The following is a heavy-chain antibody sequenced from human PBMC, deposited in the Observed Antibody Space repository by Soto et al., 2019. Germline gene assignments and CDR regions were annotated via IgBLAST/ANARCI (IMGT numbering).Heavy chain of an antibody. CDR2: ISSSDSPI. D-gene: IGHD2-15*01. Sequence: PGGSLRLSCAASGFTFSSYEMNWVRQAPGKGLEWVSYISSSDSPIYYADSVKGRFTISRDNAKNALYLQMNSLRAEDTAVYYCARDRGYDAHDYYYNAMDVWGQGTMVTVSS. V-gene: IGHV3-48*03. J-gene: IGHJ6*02. CDR3: ARDRGYDAHDYYYNAMDV. CDR1: GFTFSSYE.